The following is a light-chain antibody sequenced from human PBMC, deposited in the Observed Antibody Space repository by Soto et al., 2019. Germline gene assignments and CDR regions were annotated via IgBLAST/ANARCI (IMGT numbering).Light chain of an antibody. CDR3: CSYAGSSSFLV. CDR2: DVT. J-gene: IGLJ2*01. V-gene: IGLV2-11*01. CDR1: SSDVGGYNY. Sequence: QSVLTQPRSVSGSPGQSVTISCTGSSSDVGGYNYVSWYLQHPGKAPKLMIYDVTKRPSGVPDRFSGSKSGNTASLTISGLQAEDEADYHCCSYAGSSSFLVFGGGTKLTVL.